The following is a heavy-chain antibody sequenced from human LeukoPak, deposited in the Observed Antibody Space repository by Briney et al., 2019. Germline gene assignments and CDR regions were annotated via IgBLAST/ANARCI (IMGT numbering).Heavy chain of an antibody. J-gene: IGHJ4*02. V-gene: IGHV3-30*18. Sequence: GGSLRLSCAASGFTFNTYGMHWVRQAPGKGLEWMAAISHDGSSKDYADSVRGRITISRDNSKNTLYLQVNSLRAEDTAVYYCAKPKNISGWYYFDYWGQGTLVTVSS. D-gene: IGHD6-19*01. CDR3: AKPKNISGWYYFDY. CDR2: ISHDGSSK. CDR1: GFTFNTYG.